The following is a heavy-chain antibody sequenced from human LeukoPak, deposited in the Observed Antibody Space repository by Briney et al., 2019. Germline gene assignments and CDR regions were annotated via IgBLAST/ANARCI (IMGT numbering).Heavy chain of an antibody. V-gene: IGHV3-23*01. Sequence: GGTLRLSCAASGFTSRSYGMSWVRQTPGKGLEWVSAISHSGASTYYADSVKGRFTISRDNSKNTLYLQMNSLRAEDTAVYYCAKSVAPYCSGGSCFDAFDIWGQGTMVTVSS. D-gene: IGHD2-15*01. CDR2: ISHSGAST. CDR3: AKSVAPYCSGGSCFDAFDI. J-gene: IGHJ3*02. CDR1: GFTSRSYG.